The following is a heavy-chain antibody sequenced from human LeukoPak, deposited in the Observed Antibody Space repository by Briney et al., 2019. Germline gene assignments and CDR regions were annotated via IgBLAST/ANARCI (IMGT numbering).Heavy chain of an antibody. CDR1: GFIFSTYT. D-gene: IGHD3-22*01. V-gene: IGHV3-21*01. Sequence: PGGSLRLSCAASGFIFSTYTMNWVRQAPGKGLEWVSCITSSSSYRYYADSVTGRFTISRDNAKNSLYLQMNSLRAEDTAVYYCAITLGSRSDVWGQGTTVTVSS. CDR3: AITLGSRSDV. J-gene: IGHJ6*02. CDR2: ITSSSSYR.